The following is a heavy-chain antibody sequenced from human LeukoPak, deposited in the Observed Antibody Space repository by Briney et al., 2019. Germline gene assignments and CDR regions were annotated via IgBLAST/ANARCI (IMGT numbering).Heavy chain of an antibody. CDR3: AREDIAAAGTLDY. D-gene: IGHD6-13*01. J-gene: IGHJ4*02. CDR1: GFTFSSYW. Sequence: GGSLRLSCAASGFTFSSYWMSWVRQAPGKGLEWVANIKQDGSEKYYVDSVKGRFTISRDNAKNSLYLQRNSLRAEDTAVYYCAREDIAAAGTLDYWGQGNLVTVSS. V-gene: IGHV3-7*01. CDR2: IKQDGSEK.